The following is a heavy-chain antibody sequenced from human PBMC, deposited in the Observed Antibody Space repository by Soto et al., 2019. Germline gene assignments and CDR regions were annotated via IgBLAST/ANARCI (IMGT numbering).Heavy chain of an antibody. V-gene: IGHV3-72*01. J-gene: IGHJ4*02. CDR3: AGVRWGDVDY. D-gene: IGHD3-16*01. CDR2: ARNKARSYSI. CDR1: GFSFSDHY. Sequence: EVQLVESGGGLVQPGGSLRLSCAASGFSFSDHYMDWVRQAPGKGLEWVGRARNKARSYSIEYAASVKGRFTISRDDSMNSVYLQVNSVETEDTAVYYCAGVRWGDVDYWGQGTLVTVSS.